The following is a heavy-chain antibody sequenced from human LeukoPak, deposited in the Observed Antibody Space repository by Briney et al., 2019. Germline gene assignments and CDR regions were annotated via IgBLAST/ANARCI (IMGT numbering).Heavy chain of an antibody. Sequence: PGGSLRLSCAASGFTFSIYSMNWVRQAPGKGLEWVSSISSSSSYIYYADSVKGRFTISRDNAKNSLYLQMNSLRAEDTAVYYCASFFGPYYDILTGPSNYYYGMDVWGQGTTVTVSS. J-gene: IGHJ6*02. CDR3: ASFFGPYYDILTGPSNYYYGMDV. V-gene: IGHV3-21*01. D-gene: IGHD3-9*01. CDR1: GFTFSIYS. CDR2: ISSSSSYI.